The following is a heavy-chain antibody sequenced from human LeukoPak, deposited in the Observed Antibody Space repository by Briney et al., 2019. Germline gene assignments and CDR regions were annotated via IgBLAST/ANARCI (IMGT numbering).Heavy chain of an antibody. CDR1: GFTFSSYW. J-gene: IGHJ4*02. V-gene: IGHV3-74*01. D-gene: IGHD5-12*01. Sequence: GGSLRLSCAASGFTFSSYWMHWVRQAPGKGLVWVSRINSDGSSTSYADSVRGRFSISRDNAKNTLYLQMNSLRAEDTAVYYCARDLKYSYGLDDWGQGTLVTVSS. CDR2: INSDGSST. CDR3: ARDLKYSYGLDD.